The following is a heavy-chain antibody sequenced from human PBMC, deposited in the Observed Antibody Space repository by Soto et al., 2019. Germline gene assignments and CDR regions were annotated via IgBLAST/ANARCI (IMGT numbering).Heavy chain of an antibody. V-gene: IGHV1-69*01. D-gene: IGHD3-22*01. CDR3: ARGWGYDSNDYYYAY. CDR1: GGTFSRHA. Sequence: QVQLVQSGAEVRKPGSSVKVSCKASGGTFSRHAISWVRQAPGQGLEWMGGIIPIFGTANHAQKLQGRVTIIADESTSKVYTELSRLRSEDTAMYYCARGWGYDSNDYYYAYWGQGTLVIVSS. J-gene: IGHJ4*02. CDR2: IIPIFGTA.